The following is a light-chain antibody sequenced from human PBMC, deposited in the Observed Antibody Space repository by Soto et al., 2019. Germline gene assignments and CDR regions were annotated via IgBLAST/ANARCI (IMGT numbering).Light chain of an antibody. CDR2: DVT. CDR1: SSDVGDNNY. V-gene: IGLV2-14*01. CDR3: SSHTSSSTLYV. Sequence: QSALTQPASVSGSPGQSITISCTGTSSDVGDNNYVSWYQQHPGKAPKLMIYDVTHRPSGISNRVAGAKSGNTASLTISGLQAEDEADYSCSSHTSSSTLYVFGTGTKVTVL. J-gene: IGLJ1*01.